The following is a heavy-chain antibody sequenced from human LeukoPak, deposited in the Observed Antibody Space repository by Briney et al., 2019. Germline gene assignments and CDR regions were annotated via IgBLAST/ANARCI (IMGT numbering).Heavy chain of an antibody. CDR1: GFTFSSYA. CDR2: ISSSSSYI. CDR3: ARDRPMYYYDSSGYWDY. D-gene: IGHD3-22*01. V-gene: IGHV3-21*01. J-gene: IGHJ4*02. Sequence: GGSLRLSCAASGFTFSSYAMHWVRQAPGKGLEWVSSISSSSSYIYYADSVKGRFTISRDNAKNSLYLQMNSLRAEDTAVYYCARDRPMYYYDSSGYWDYWGQGTLVTVSS.